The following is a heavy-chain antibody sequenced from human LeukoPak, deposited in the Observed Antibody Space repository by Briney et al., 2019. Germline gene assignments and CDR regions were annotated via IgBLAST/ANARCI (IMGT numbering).Heavy chain of an antibody. V-gene: IGHV3-66*02. CDR3: ARARAGRQSWVEFDL. CDR2: IDDNGRT. Sequence: PGGSLRLSCSVSGFTVRTALMSWVRQAPGKGLEWVSFIDDNGRTVYTDSVEGRFTISRDTSKNMVYLQMNSLRPEDSAIYYCARARAGRQSWVEFDLWGQGTLVTVSS. J-gene: IGHJ5*02. D-gene: IGHD3-10*01. CDR1: GFTVRTAL.